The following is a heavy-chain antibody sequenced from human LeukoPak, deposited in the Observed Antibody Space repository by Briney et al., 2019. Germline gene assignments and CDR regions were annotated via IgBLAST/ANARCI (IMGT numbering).Heavy chain of an antibody. Sequence: GGSLRLSCATSGFTFSSYSMSWVRQAPGEGLEWVSAISPSANSASYPDSVKGRFTISRDNSKNTLYLQMNSLTAEDTAVYYCAKDHYYYGSGIYFMHYFDYWGQGTLVTVSP. J-gene: IGHJ4*02. CDR1: GFTFSSYS. D-gene: IGHD3-10*01. CDR3: AKDHYYYGSGIYFMHYFDY. V-gene: IGHV3-23*01. CDR2: ISPSANSA.